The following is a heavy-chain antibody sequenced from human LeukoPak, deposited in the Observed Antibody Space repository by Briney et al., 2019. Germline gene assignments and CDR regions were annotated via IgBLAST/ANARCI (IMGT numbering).Heavy chain of an antibody. CDR3: AKDPSYYDSSGYYYGNWYFDL. CDR1: GFTFSSYA. J-gene: IGHJ2*01. CDR2: ISGSGGST. D-gene: IGHD3-22*01. Sequence: GGSLRLSCATSGFTFSSYAMSWVRQAPGKGLEWVSDISGSGGSTYYADSVKGRFTISRDNSKNTLYLQMNSLRAEDTAVYYCAKDPSYYDSSGYYYGNWYFDLWGRGTLVTVSS. V-gene: IGHV3-23*01.